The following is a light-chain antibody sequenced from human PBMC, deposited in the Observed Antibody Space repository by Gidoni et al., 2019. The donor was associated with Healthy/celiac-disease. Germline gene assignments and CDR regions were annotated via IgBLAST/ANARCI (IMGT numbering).Light chain of an antibody. J-gene: IGLJ1*01. CDR3: QSYDSSLSPYV. CDR1: SSNIGAGYD. V-gene: IGLV1-40*01. CDR2: GTS. Sequence: QSVLTQPPSVSGAPGQRGTISCTGSSSNIGAGYDVHWYQQLPGPAPKLLIYGTSNRPSGVPDRFSGSKSGTSASLAITGLQAEDEADYYCQSYDSSLSPYVFGTGTKVTVL.